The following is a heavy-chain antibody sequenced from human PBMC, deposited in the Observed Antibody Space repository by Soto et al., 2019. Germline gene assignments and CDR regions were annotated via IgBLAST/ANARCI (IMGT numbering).Heavy chain of an antibody. V-gene: IGHV4-30-4*01. CDR3: AGIRSGDQPSYYYYGMDV. CDR2: LYYTWST. J-gene: IGHJ6*02. Sequence: SETLSLTCTVSGGSFSSGDYYLSWVRQPPGKGLEWIGYLYYTWSTFNNPSLKSRVSISIDTSKTQFCLNLSSVTAAGTAVYYCAGIRSGDQPSYYYYGMDVCGQGTMVTVCS. CDR1: GGSFSSGDYY. D-gene: IGHD4-17*01.